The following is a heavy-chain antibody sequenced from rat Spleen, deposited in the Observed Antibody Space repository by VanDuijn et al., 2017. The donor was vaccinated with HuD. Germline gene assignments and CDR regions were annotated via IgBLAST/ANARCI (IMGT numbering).Heavy chain of an antibody. Sequence: EVQLVESGGGLVQPGRSMKLSCAASGFTFSNYDMAWVRQAPTKGLEWVASISYEGSGTYYGDSVKGRFTISRDNAKSTLLLQMDSLRSEDTATYYCARDLWDFDYWGQGVMVTVSS. D-gene: IGHD3-2*01. V-gene: IGHV5-22*01. J-gene: IGHJ2*01. CDR3: ARDLWDFDY. CDR2: ISYEGSGT. CDR1: GFTFSNYD.